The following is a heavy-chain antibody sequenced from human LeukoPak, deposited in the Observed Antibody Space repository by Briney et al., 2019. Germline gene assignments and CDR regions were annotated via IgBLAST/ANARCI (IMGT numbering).Heavy chain of an antibody. D-gene: IGHD3-22*01. CDR2: INHSGST. V-gene: IGHV4-34*01. CDR3: AGTTVIEYYYDSSGYYLGY. J-gene: IGHJ4*02. CDR1: GGSFSGYY. Sequence: SETLSLTCAVYGGSFSGYYWSWIRQPSGKGLEWIGEINHSGSTNYNPSLKSRVSISVDTSKNQFSLKLSSVTAADTAVYYCAGTTVIEYYYDSSGYYLGYWGQGTLVTVSS.